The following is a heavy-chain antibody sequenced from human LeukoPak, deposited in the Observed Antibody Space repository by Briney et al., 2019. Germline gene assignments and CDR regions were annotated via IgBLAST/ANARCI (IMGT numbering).Heavy chain of an antibody. D-gene: IGHD4-4*01. CDR3: ARDSSHTVIGYYYYYGMDV. J-gene: IGHJ6*02. CDR1: GGSFSGYY. Sequence: SETLSLTCAVYGGSFSGYYWSWIRQPPGKGLEWIGEINHSGSTNYNPSLKSRVTISVDTSKNQFSLKLSSVTAADTAVYYCARDSSHTVIGYYYYYGMDVWGQGTTVTVS. CDR2: INHSGST. V-gene: IGHV4-34*01.